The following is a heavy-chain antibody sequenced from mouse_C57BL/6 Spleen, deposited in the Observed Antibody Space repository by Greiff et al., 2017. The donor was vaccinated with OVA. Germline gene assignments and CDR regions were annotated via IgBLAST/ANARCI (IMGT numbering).Heavy chain of an antibody. V-gene: IGHV5-9-1*02. D-gene: IGHD1-1*01. Sequence: EVQGVESGEGLVKPGGSLKLSCAASGFTFSSSAMSWVRQTPEKRLEWVAYISSGGDYIYYADTVKGRFTISRDNARNTLYLQMSSLKSEDTAMYYGTRERLDYGSSLWYFEVWGTGTTVTVSS. CDR2: ISSGGDYI. J-gene: IGHJ1*03. CDR1: GFTFSSSA. CDR3: TRERLDYGSSLWYFEV.